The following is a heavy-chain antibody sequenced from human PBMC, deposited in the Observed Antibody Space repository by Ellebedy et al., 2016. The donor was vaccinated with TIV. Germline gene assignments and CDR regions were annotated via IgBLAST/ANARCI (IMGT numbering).Heavy chain of an antibody. CDR2: INHSGST. D-gene: IGHD3-3*01. Sequence: MPSETLSLTCTVSGASISSYYWSWIRQPPGKGLEWTGEINHSGSTNYNPSLKSRVTISGDTSKTHFSLRLSSVTAADTAVYYCARRKITVFGETDAFDLWGQGTVVTVSS. CDR1: GASISSYY. CDR3: ARRKITVFGETDAFDL. J-gene: IGHJ3*01. V-gene: IGHV4-34*01.